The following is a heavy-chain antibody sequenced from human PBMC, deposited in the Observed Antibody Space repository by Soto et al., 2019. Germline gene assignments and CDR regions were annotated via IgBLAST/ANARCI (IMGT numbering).Heavy chain of an antibody. CDR2: ISPYTGNT. CDR1: GYIFVNYG. V-gene: IGHV1-18*01. CDR3: GMVDLSFPPPPQAA. D-gene: IGHD2-15*01. J-gene: IGHJ6*02. Sequence: QVQLEQSGDEVKKPGASVKVSCKASGYIFVNYGIAWVRQAPGQGLEWLGWISPYTGNTYYATKVQGRLTLTTDTSTSPAFMDLGSLTSADPAVYYCGMVDLSFPPPPQAAWGQGPTVTVSS.